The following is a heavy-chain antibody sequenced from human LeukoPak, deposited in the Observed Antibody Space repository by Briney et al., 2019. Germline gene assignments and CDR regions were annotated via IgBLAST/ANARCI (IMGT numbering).Heavy chain of an antibody. J-gene: IGHJ4*02. CDR3: AKGNSRIAAAGTYDY. D-gene: IGHD6-13*01. Sequence: GGSLRLSCAASGFTFSSYAMSWVRQAPGKGLEGVSAISGSGGSTYYADSVKGRFTISRDNSKNPLYLQMNSLRAEDTAVYYCAKGNSRIAAAGTYDYWGQGTLVTVSS. CDR2: ISGSGGST. V-gene: IGHV3-23*01. CDR1: GFTFSSYA.